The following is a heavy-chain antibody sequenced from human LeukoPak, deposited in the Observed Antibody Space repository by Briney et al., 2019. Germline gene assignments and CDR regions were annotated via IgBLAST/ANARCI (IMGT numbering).Heavy chain of an antibody. CDR2: IYYSGST. CDR1: GGSISSSSYY. D-gene: IGHD3-3*01. J-gene: IGHJ4*02. Sequence: SDTLSLTCTVSGGSISSSSYYWGWIRQPPGRGLEWIGSIYYSGSTYYNPSLKSRVTISVDTSKNQFSLKLSSVTAADTAVYYCARLSDFWSGYPGYWGQGTLVTVSS. V-gene: IGHV4-39*01. CDR3: ARLSDFWSGYPGY.